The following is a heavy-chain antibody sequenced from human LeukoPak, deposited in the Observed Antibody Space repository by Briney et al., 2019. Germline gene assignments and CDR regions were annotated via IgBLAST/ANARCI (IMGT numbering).Heavy chain of an antibody. CDR2: INPNSGTT. Sequence: GASVKVSCKASGYTFTDYYMHWVRQAPGHGPEWMGRINPNSGTTNYAQKFQGRVTMTRDTSITTGYMELSSLRSDDTALYYCARDHEVVAGTWGAFDIWGQGTLVTVSS. CDR3: ARDHEVVAGTWGAFDI. V-gene: IGHV1-2*06. CDR1: GYTFTDYY. D-gene: IGHD6-19*01. J-gene: IGHJ3*02.